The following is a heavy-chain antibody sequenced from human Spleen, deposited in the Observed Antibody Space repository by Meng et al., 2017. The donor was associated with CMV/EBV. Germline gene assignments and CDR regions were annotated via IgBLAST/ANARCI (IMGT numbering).Heavy chain of an antibody. Sequence: GGSLRLSCAASGFTFSNYAMGWVRQAPGKGLEWVSTISDSADSIHYADSVQGRFTISRDNSKNTLYLQMNSLRAEDTAVYYCARDAMTTVTPFYWGQGTLVTVSS. CDR1: GFTFSNYA. D-gene: IGHD4-11*01. J-gene: IGHJ4*02. CDR2: ISDSADSI. CDR3: ARDAMTTVTPFY. V-gene: IGHV3-23*01.